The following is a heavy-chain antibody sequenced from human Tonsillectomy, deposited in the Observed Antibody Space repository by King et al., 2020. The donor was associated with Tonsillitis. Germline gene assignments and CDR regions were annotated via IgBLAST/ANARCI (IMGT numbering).Heavy chain of an antibody. J-gene: IGHJ4*02. CDR1: GFTFSSYA. Sequence: VQLVESGGGLVQPGGSLRLSCAASGFTFSSYAMSWVRQAPGKGLEWVSAISGSGDSTYYADSVKGRFTISRDNSKNTLYLQMTSLGAEDTAVYYCARVGSNYGSPRREFDYWGQGTLVTVSS. D-gene: IGHD4-11*01. CDR3: ARVGSNYGSPRREFDY. V-gene: IGHV3-23*04. CDR2: ISGSGDST.